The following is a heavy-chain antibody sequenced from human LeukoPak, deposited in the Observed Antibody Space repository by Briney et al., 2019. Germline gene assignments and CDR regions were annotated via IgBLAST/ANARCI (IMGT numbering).Heavy chain of an antibody. Sequence: ASVKVSCKASGYTFTSYAMNWVRQAPGQGLEWMGWINTNTGNPTYAQGFTGRFVFSLDTSVSTAYLQISSLKAEDTAVYYCARVPPSSGWDGDYYYYYMDVWGKGTTVTVSS. D-gene: IGHD6-19*01. J-gene: IGHJ6*03. CDR1: GYTFTSYA. CDR3: ARVPPSSGWDGDYYYYYMDV. CDR2: INTNTGNP. V-gene: IGHV7-4-1*02.